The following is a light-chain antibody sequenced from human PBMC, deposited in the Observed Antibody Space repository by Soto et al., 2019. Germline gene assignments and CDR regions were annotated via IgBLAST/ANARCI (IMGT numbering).Light chain of an antibody. J-gene: IGKJ1*01. CDR3: QQYGSSPRT. Sequence: EIVLTQSPGTLSLSPGERATLSCRASQSVDSTYLAWYQQKPGQAPRLLVYGASSSATGIPDRFSGSGSGSDFTLTISRLEPEDFAVYYCQQYGSSPRTFGQGTKVEIK. CDR1: QSVDSTY. CDR2: GAS. V-gene: IGKV3-20*01.